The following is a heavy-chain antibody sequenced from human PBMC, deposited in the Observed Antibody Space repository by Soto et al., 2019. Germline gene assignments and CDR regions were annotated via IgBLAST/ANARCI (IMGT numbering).Heavy chain of an antibody. CDR2: ISWNSGSI. CDR3: AQDMGAARPGDYFDY. Sequence: EVQLVESGGGLVQPGRSLRLSCAASGFTFDDYAMHWVRQAPGKGLEWVSGISWNSGSIGYADSVKGRFTISRDNAKNSLYLQMNSLRAEDTALYYCAQDMGAARPGDYFDYWGQGTLVTVSS. D-gene: IGHD6-6*01. V-gene: IGHV3-9*01. CDR1: GFTFDDYA. J-gene: IGHJ4*02.